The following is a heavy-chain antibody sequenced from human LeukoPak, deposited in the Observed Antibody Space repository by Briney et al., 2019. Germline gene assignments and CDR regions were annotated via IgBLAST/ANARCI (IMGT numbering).Heavy chain of an antibody. CDR1: GFTFSNYE. V-gene: IGHV3-48*03. D-gene: IGHD3-10*01. J-gene: IGHJ4*02. Sequence: GGSLRLSCAASGFTFSNYEMNWVRQAPGKGQERVSYISSSGSTIYYADSVKGRFTISRDNAKNSLYLQMNSLRAEDTSIYYCARDFYYGSGRFDYWGQGTLVTVSS. CDR3: ARDFYYGSGRFDY. CDR2: ISSSGSTI.